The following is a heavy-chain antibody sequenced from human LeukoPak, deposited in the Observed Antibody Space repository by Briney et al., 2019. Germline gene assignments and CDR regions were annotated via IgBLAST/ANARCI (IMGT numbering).Heavy chain of an antibody. J-gene: IGHJ4*02. CDR2: IIPIFGTA. CDR3: ARDQGTYYYDSSGYSFDY. Sequence: EASVKVSCKASGGTFSSYAISWVRQAPGQGLEWMGRIIPIFGTANYAQKLQGRVTMTTDTSTSTAYMELRSLRSDDTAVYCCARDQGTYYYDSSGYSFDYWGQGTLVTVSS. D-gene: IGHD3-22*01. V-gene: IGHV1-69*05. CDR1: GGTFSSYA.